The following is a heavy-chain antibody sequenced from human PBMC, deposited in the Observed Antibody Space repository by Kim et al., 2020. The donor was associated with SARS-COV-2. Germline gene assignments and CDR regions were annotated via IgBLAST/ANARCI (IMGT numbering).Heavy chain of an antibody. D-gene: IGHD2-21*01. CDR1: GFTFSSYG. CDR2: ISYDGSNK. V-gene: IGHV3-30*18. J-gene: IGHJ6*02. Sequence: GGSLRLSCAASGFTFSSYGMHWVRQAPGKGLEWVAVISYDGSNKYYADSVKGRFTISRDNSKNTLYLQMNSLRAEDTAVYYCAKDPLAYCGGDCPHYYDYGMDVWGQGTPVTVSS. CDR3: AKDPLAYCGGDCPHYYDYGMDV.